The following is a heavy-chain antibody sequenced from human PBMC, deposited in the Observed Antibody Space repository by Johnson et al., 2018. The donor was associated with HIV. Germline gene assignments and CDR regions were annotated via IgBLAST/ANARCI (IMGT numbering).Heavy chain of an antibody. D-gene: IGHD1-26*01. Sequence: EVQLVESGGGVVRPGGSLRLSCAASGFTFDDYGMSWVRQAPGKGLEWVSGINWNGGSTGYADSVKGRFTISRDNAKNSLYLQMNSLTTEDTALYYCVRGWVGATLRAFDIWGQGTMLIVSS. V-gene: IGHV3-20*04. CDR2: INWNGGST. CDR1: GFTFDDYG. CDR3: VRGWVGATLRAFDI. J-gene: IGHJ3*02.